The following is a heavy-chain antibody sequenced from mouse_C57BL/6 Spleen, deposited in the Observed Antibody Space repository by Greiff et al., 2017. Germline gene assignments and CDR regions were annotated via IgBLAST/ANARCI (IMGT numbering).Heavy chain of an antibody. CDR1: GFNIKDYY. V-gene: IGHV14-2*01. J-gene: IGHJ2*01. CDR3: ARLDYYGSSPYYFDY. Sequence: VHVKQSGAELVKPGASVKLSCTASGFNIKDYYMHWVKQRTEQGLEWIGRIDPEDGETKYAPKFQGKATITADTSSNTAYLQLSSLTSEDTAVYYCARLDYYGSSPYYFDYWGQGTTLTVSS. D-gene: IGHD1-1*01. CDR2: IDPEDGET.